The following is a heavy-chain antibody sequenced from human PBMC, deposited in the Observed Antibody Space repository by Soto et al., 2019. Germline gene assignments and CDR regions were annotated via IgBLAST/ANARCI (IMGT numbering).Heavy chain of an antibody. CDR2: IYYSGST. Sequence: LSLTCTVSGGSISSGDYYLSWIRQPPGKGLEWIGYIYYSGSTYYNPSLKSRVTISVDTSKNQFSLKLSSVTAADTAVYYCARDKRSFLEWLYEHYYYYGMYVWGQGTTVTVSS. V-gene: IGHV4-30-4*01. D-gene: IGHD3-3*02. CDR3: ARDKRSFLEWLYEHYYYYGMYV. J-gene: IGHJ6*02. CDR1: GGSISSGDYY.